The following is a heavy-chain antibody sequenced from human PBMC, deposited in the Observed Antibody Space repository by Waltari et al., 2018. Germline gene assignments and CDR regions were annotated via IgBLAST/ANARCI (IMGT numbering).Heavy chain of an antibody. Sequence: TVSGGSISSSSYYWGWIRQPPGKGLEWIGSMHYSGGTYYNPSLKSRLTISVDTSKNEFSLKLSSVTATDTAVYYCARFDTAMVRFDYWGQGTLVTVSS. D-gene: IGHD5-18*01. CDR1: GGSISSSSYY. V-gene: IGHV4-39*01. J-gene: IGHJ4*02. CDR3: ARFDTAMVRFDY. CDR2: MHYSGGT.